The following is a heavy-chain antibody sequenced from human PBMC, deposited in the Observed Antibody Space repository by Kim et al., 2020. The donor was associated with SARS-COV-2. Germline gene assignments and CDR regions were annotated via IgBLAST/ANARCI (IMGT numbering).Heavy chain of an antibody. Sequence: GGSLRLSCEASGFTFSTHAMTWVRQAPGKGLAWVSRSFSAAYTHYADSVKGRFTISRDNYKNTVYLQMNSLRAADTAVYYCARGIQYYYGSGSYGDFDY. D-gene: IGHD3-10*01. CDR3: ARGIQYYYGSGSYGDFDY. CDR2: SFSAAYT. V-gene: IGHV3-23*01. CDR1: GFTFSTHA. J-gene: IGHJ4*01.